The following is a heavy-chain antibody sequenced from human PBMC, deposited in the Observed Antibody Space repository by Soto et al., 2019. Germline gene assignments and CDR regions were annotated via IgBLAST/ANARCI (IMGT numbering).Heavy chain of an antibody. D-gene: IGHD2-15*01. CDR2: IIPIFGTA. CDR1: GGTFSSYA. V-gene: IGHV1-69*01. J-gene: IGHJ6*02. CDR3: ATEKYCSGGSCYSSYGMDV. Sequence: QVQLVQSGAEVKKPGSSVKVSCKASGGTFSSYAISWVRQAPGQGLEWMGGIIPIFGTANYAQKFQGRVTITGDESTGTAYMELSSWRSEDTAVYYCATEKYCSGGSCYSSYGMDVWGQGTTVTVSS.